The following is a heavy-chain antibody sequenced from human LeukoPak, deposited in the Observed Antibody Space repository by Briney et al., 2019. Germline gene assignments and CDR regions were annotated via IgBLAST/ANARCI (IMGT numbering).Heavy chain of an antibody. D-gene: IGHD3-22*01. CDR3: ARDVAYYYDDTGGGPNYYYYYGMDV. V-gene: IGHV1-8*03. CDR2: MNPNSGNT. Sequence: GASVKVSCKASGYTFTSHGINWVRQATGQGLEWMGWMNPNSGNTGYAQKFQGRVTITRNTSISTAYMELSSLRSEDTAVYYCARDVAYYYDDTGGGPNYYYYYGMDVWGQGTTVTVSS. J-gene: IGHJ6*02. CDR1: GYTFTSHG.